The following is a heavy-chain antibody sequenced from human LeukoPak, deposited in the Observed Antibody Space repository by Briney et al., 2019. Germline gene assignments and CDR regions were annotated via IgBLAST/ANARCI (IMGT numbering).Heavy chain of an antibody. Sequence: SETLSLTCAVYGGSFSGYYWSWIRQPPGKGLEWIGEINHSGSTNYNPSLKSRVTISVDTSKNQFSLKLSSVTAADTAVYYCARGLGNAFDIWGQGTMVTVSS. CDR3: ARGLGNAFDI. J-gene: IGHJ3*02. CDR1: GGSFSGYY. V-gene: IGHV4-34*01. CDR2: INHSGST.